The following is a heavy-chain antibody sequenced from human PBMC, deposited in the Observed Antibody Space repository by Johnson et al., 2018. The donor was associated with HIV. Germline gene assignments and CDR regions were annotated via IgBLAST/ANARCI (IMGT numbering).Heavy chain of an antibody. Sequence: QVQLVESGGGVVQPGRSLRLSCAASGFTFSSYGMHWVRQAPGKGLEWVAVIYTGGTTYYADSVKCRFTISRDNSKNTLYLQMNSLRAEDTAVYYCARESGHAFDIWGQGTVVTVSS. CDR3: ARESGHAFDI. CDR1: GFTFSSYG. CDR2: IYTGGTT. D-gene: IGHD3-3*01. V-gene: IGHV3-NL1*01. J-gene: IGHJ3*02.